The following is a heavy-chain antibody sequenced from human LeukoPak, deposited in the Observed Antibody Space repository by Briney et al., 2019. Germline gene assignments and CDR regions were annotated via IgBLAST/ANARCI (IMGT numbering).Heavy chain of an antibody. CDR1: GFTFNGHW. J-gene: IGHJ4*02. CDR2: IRRDGGAK. CDR3: ARLPGDSTIYDY. Sequence: PGGSLRLSCAASGFTFNGHWMSWIRQAPGKGLEWVATIRRDGGAKYYLDSVEGRFIISRDNAKNSLSLQMDGLRGEDTAVYYCARLPGDSTIYDYWGQGTLVTVSS. D-gene: IGHD5/OR15-5a*01. V-gene: IGHV3-7*01.